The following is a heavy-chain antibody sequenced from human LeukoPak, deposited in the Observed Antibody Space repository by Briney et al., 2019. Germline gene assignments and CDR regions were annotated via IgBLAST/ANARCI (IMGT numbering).Heavy chain of an antibody. J-gene: IGHJ4*02. CDR1: GGSISSGGYY. Sequence: SETLSLTCTVSGGSISSGGYYWSWIRQHPGKGLEWIGYIYYSGSTYYNPSLKSRVTISVDTSKNQFSLKLSSVTAADTAVYYCARGLVSSGYLDYWGQGTLVTVSS. V-gene: IGHV4-31*03. D-gene: IGHD3-22*01. CDR3: ARGLVSSGYLDY. CDR2: IYYSGST.